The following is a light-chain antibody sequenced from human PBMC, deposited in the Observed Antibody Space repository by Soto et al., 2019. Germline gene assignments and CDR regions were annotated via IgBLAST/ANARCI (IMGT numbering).Light chain of an antibody. Sequence: QSALTQPASVSGSPGQSITISCTGTSSDVGGYNYVSWYQQHPGKAPKLMIYEVSNRPSGVSNRFSGSKSGNTASLTISGLQADDEDDYYCSSYTSSSTLDFGTGTKLTVL. CDR2: EVS. CDR3: SSYTSSSTLD. CDR1: SSDVGGYNY. J-gene: IGLJ1*01. V-gene: IGLV2-14*01.